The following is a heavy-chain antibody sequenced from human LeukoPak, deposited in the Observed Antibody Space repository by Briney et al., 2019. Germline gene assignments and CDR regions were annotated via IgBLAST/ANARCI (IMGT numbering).Heavy chain of an antibody. Sequence: GGSLRLSCAASGFTFSSYSMNWVRQAPGKGLEWVSSISSSSIYIYYADSVKGQFTTSRDNAKNSLYLQMNSLRPEDTAVYYCARERSPIHLPLYGMDVWGQGTTVTVSS. V-gene: IGHV3-21*01. CDR1: GFTFSSYS. CDR2: ISSSSIYI. D-gene: IGHD5-18*01. CDR3: ARERSPIHLPLYGMDV. J-gene: IGHJ6*02.